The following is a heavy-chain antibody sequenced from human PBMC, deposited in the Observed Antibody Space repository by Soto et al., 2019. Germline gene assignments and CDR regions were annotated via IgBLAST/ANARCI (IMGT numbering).Heavy chain of an antibody. CDR3: ARDPAIYSGNFDYGLDV. V-gene: IGHV3-48*03. Sequence: GGSLRLSCVASGFTFSRYEMNWVRQAPGKGLEWVSYIGTSGKTIYYADSVRGRFTISRDNAKNSLYLQMNSLRAEDTAVYYCARDPAIYSGNFDYGLDVWGQGTTVTVSS. CDR2: IGTSGKTI. D-gene: IGHD4-4*01. CDR1: GFTFSRYE. J-gene: IGHJ6*02.